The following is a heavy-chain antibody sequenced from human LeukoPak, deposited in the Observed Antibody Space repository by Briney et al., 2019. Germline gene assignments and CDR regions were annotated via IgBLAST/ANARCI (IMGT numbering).Heavy chain of an antibody. D-gene: IGHD6-19*01. J-gene: IGHJ4*02. CDR1: GGSISNYY. CDR3: ARDPDSSALDY. CDR2: IYHGGST. Sequence: PSETLSLTCTVSGGSISNYYWSWIRQPPGKGLEWIGYIYHGGSTNYNPSLKSRVTMSVDTSKNQFSLKLTSVTAADTAIYYCARDPDSSALDYWGQGALVTVSS. V-gene: IGHV4-59*12.